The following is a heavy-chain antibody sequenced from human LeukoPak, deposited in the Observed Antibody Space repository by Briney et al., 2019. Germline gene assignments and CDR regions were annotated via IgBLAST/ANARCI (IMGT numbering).Heavy chain of an antibody. Sequence: SETLSLTCTVSGGAISNYFWGWIRQPPGKGLEWIGYIYDTGSTNYNPSLKSRVTISIDTSKNQFSLRLSSVTAADTAVYYCARAGSGRLVFSLWGQGTLVTVSS. CDR1: GGAISNYF. CDR2: IYDTGST. V-gene: IGHV4-59*01. D-gene: IGHD2-21*02. CDR3: ARAGSGRLVFSL. J-gene: IGHJ4*02.